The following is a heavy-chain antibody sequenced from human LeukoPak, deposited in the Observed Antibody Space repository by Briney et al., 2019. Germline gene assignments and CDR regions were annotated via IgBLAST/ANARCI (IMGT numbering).Heavy chain of an antibody. Sequence: RPGGSLRLSCAASGFTFSSYSMNWVRQAPGKGLEWVSYISSSSSTIYYADSVKGRFTISRDNSKNTLYLQMNSLRAEDTAVYYCAKDPRYCSGGSCYSVGYYYYGMDVWGQGTTVTVSS. J-gene: IGHJ6*02. CDR3: AKDPRYCSGGSCYSVGYYYYGMDV. D-gene: IGHD2-15*01. V-gene: IGHV3-48*01. CDR1: GFTFSSYS. CDR2: ISSSSSTI.